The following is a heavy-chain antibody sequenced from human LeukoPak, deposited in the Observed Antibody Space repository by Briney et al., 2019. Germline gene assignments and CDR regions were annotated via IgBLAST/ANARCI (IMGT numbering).Heavy chain of an antibody. J-gene: IGHJ4*02. V-gene: IGHV1-69*06. CDR1: GYTFTSYD. CDR3: ASWYYDYVWGSYRSPKNFDY. CDR2: IIPIFGTA. D-gene: IGHD3-16*02. Sequence: GASVKVSCKASGYTFTSYDISWVRQAPGQGLEWMGGIIPIFGTANYAQKFQGRVTITADKSTSTAYMELSSLRSEDTAVYYCASWYYDYVWGSYRSPKNFDYWGQGTLVTVSS.